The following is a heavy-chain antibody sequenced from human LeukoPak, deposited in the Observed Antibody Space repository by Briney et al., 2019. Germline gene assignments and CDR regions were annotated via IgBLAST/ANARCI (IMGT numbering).Heavy chain of an antibody. V-gene: IGHV3-30*02. CDR3: AKERRWRWLQFPYYYYYMDV. D-gene: IGHD5-24*01. Sequence: GGSLRLSCAASGFTFSSYGMHWVRQAPGKGLEWVAFIRYDGSNKYYADSVKGRFTISRDNSKNTLYLQMNSLRAEDTAVYYCAKERRWRWLQFPYYYYYMDVWGKGTTVTISS. CDR2: IRYDGSNK. J-gene: IGHJ6*03. CDR1: GFTFSSYG.